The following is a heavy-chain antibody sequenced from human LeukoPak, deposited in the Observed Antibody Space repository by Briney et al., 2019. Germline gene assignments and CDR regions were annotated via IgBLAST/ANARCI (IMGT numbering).Heavy chain of an antibody. CDR1: GYSISSDYY. V-gene: IGHV4-38-2*02. CDR3: ARASHTAIDY. D-gene: IGHD5-18*01. J-gene: IGHJ4*02. Sequence: SETLSLTCTVSGYSISSDYYWGWIRQPPGKGLEWIGSIHHSGSTNYNPSLKSRVTISVDTSKNQFSLKLSSVTAADTAVYYCARASHTAIDYWGQGTLVTVSS. CDR2: IHHSGST.